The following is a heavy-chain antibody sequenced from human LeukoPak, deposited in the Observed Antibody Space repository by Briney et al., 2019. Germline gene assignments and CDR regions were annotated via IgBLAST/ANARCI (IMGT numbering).Heavy chain of an antibody. D-gene: IGHD2-15*01. CDR1: GFTFSSYG. CDR3: AKERWYCSGGSCYSHYGMDV. CDR2: ISYDGSNK. J-gene: IGHJ6*02. Sequence: QPGGSLRLSCAASGFTFSSYGMHWVRQAPGKGLEWVAVISYDGSNKYYADSVKGRFTISRDNSKNTLDLQMNSLRGEDTAVYYCAKERWYCSGGSCYSHYGMDVWGQGTTVTVSS. V-gene: IGHV3-30*18.